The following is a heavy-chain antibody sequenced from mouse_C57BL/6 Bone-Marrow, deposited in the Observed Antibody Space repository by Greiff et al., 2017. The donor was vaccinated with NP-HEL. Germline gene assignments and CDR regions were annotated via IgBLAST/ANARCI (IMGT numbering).Heavy chain of an antibody. CDR1: GFTFSSYG. V-gene: IGHV5-6*01. D-gene: IGHD1-1*01. J-gene: IGHJ2*01. CDR3: ASVYYYGSFDY. Sequence: EVQLVESGGDLVKPGGSLKLSCAASGFTFSSYGMSWVRQTPDKRLEWVATISSGGSYTYYPDSVKGRFTISIDNAKNTLYLQMSSLKSEDTAMYYCASVYYYGSFDYWGQGTTLTVSS. CDR2: ISSGGSYT.